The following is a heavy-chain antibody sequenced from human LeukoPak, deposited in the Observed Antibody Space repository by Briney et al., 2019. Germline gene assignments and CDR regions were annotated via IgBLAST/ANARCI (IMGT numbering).Heavy chain of an antibody. CDR2: INQDGSEK. V-gene: IGHV3-7*01. Sequence: GGSLRLSCAASGFTFSYYWMTWVRQAPGKGLEWVANINQDGSEKNYVDSVKGRFTISRDNAKKSQYLQMNSLRADDTAVYDCARAHTYDYDSSGLHWGQGTLVTVSS. D-gene: IGHD3-22*01. CDR3: ARAHTYDYDSSGLH. J-gene: IGHJ4*02. CDR1: GFTFSYYW.